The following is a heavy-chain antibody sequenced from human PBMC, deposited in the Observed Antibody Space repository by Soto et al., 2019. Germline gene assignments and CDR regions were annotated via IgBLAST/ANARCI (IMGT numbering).Heavy chain of an antibody. J-gene: IGHJ4*02. CDR3: ASDKRGYSGYDSIHY. CDR2: ISAYNGNT. V-gene: IGHV1-18*01. D-gene: IGHD5-12*01. Sequence: ASVKVSCKASGYTFTSYGISWVRQAPGQGLEWMGWISAYNGNTNYAQKLQGRVTMTTDTSTSTAYMELRSLRSDDTAVYYCASDKRGYSGYDSIHYWGQGTLVTVSS. CDR1: GYTFTSYG.